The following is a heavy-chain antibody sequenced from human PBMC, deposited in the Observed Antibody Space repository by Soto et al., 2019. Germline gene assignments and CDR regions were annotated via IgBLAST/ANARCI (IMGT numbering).Heavy chain of an antibody. Sequence: EVQLVESGGGLVTPGGSLRLSCAASGFTVSNAWMNWVRQAPGKGLEWVGRIKSKTDGGTIDYAAPVKGRFTISRDDSKNTLDLQMNSLKTEDTAVYYCTTNFVCETSYGRDVWGQGTTGTVSS. V-gene: IGHV3-15*07. D-gene: IGHD3-9*01. CDR3: TTNFVCETSYGRDV. CDR1: GFTVSNAW. CDR2: IKSKTDGGTI. J-gene: IGHJ6*02.